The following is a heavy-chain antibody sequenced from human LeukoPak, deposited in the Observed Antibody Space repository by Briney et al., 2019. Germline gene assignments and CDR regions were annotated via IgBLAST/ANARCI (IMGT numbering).Heavy chain of an antibody. V-gene: IGHV3-21*01. CDR2: ISTSSSYI. CDR3: AGSETGYSRTGDY. D-gene: IGHD6-13*01. J-gene: IGHJ4*02. CDR1: GFTFSSYE. Sequence: GGSLRLSCAASGFTFSSYEMSWVRQAPGKGLEWVSSISTSSSYIYYADSVKGRFTISRDNAKNSLYLQMNSLRAEDTAVYYCAGSETGYSRTGDYWGQGTLVTVSS.